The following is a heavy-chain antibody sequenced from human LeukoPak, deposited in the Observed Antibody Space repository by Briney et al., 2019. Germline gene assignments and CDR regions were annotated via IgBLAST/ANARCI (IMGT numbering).Heavy chain of an antibody. CDR3: ARHLVVPATTYYYYYMDV. CDR2: VYFTGSP. D-gene: IGHD2-2*01. CDR1: GDSMSSNYYY. V-gene: IGHV4-39*01. J-gene: IGHJ6*03. Sequence: SETLSLTCTVSGDSMSSNYYYWGWIRQPPGKGLEWIVTVYFTGSPYYTPALKRQVTISVDTSETQFSLTLSSVTAADTAVYFCARHLVVPATTYYYYYMDVWGKGTTVTVSS.